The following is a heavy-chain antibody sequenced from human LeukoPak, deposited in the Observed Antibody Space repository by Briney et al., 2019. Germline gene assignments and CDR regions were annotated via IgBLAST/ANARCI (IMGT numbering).Heavy chain of an antibody. V-gene: IGHV1-18*01. CDR1: GYTFTSYG. J-gene: IGHJ4*02. D-gene: IGHD3-22*01. CDR2: ISAYNGNT. CDR3: ARELAYYYDSSGYYYPLDY. Sequence: PGAPVKVSCKASGYTFTSYGISWVRQAPGQGLKWMGWISAYNGNTNYAQKLQGRVTMTTDTSTSTAYMELRSLRSDDTAVYYCARELAYYYDSSGYYYPLDYWGQGTLVTVPS.